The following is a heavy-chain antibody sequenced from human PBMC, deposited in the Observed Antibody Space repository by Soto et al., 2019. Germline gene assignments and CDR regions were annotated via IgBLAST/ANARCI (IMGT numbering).Heavy chain of an antibody. J-gene: IGHJ4*02. CDR3: ARDGDGYNY. CDR1: GGSVSSGSYY. D-gene: IGHD5-12*01. Sequence: SETLSLTCTFSGGSVSSGSYYWSWIRQPPGKGLEWIGYIYYSGSTNYNPSLKSRVTISADTSKNQFSLKLSSVTAADTAVYYCARDGDGYNYWGQGTLVTVSS. V-gene: IGHV4-61*01. CDR2: IYYSGST.